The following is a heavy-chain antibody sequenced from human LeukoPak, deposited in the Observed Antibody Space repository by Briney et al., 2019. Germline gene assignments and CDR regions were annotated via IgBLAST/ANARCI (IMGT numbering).Heavy chain of an antibody. CDR1: GFTFSSYW. J-gene: IGHJ4*02. D-gene: IGHD3-9*01. CDR3: ARARYSDY. Sequence: GGSPSLSCAASGFTFSSYWMTWVRQAPGKGVEWVANIKQDGSEKYYVDSVKGRFTISRDNAKKSLYLQMNSLRAEDTAVYYCARARYSDYWGQGTLVTVSS. V-gene: IGHV3-7*01. CDR2: IKQDGSEK.